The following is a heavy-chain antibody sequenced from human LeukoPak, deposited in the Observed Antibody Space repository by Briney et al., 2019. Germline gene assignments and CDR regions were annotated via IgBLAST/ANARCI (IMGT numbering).Heavy chain of an antibody. J-gene: IGHJ4*02. Sequence: PSETLSLTCAVYGGSFSGYYWSWIRQPPGKGLEWIGEINHSGSTNYNPSLKSRVTISVDTSKNQFSLKLSSVTAADTAVYYCARGTSLQYYGSGSYLRDYWGEGPLVTVSS. V-gene: IGHV4-34*01. CDR2: INHSGST. CDR1: GGSFSGYY. CDR3: ARGTSLQYYGSGSYLRDY. D-gene: IGHD3-10*01.